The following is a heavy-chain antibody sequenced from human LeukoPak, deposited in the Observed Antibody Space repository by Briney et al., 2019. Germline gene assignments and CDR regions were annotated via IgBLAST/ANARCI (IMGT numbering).Heavy chain of an antibody. Sequence: GGSLRLSCAASGFTFSSYAMHWVRQAPGKGLEWVAFIKYDETNKHYEDSVKGRFIISRDNSENTLYLQMNSLRTEDTAVYYCARAPIRAGGNLDVWGKGTTVTVFS. CDR2: IKYDETNK. D-gene: IGHD4-23*01. V-gene: IGHV3-30*02. CDR1: GFTFSSYA. J-gene: IGHJ6*04. CDR3: ARAPIRAGGNLDV.